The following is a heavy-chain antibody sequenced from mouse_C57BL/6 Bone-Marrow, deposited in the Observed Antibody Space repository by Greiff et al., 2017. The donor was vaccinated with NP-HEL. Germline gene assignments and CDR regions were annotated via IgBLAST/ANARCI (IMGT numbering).Heavy chain of an antibody. D-gene: IGHD2-1*01. CDR1: DSEVFPIAY. Sequence: VKLLESGSELRSPGSSVKLSCKDFDSEVFPIAYMSWVRQKPGHGFEWIGGILPSIGRTIYGEKFEDKATLDAYTLCNAAYLVLNSLTSEDSAIYYCARGDYGNFDYWGQGTTLTVSS. V-gene: IGHV15-2*01. CDR2: ILPSIGRT. J-gene: IGHJ2*01. CDR3: ARGDYGNFDY.